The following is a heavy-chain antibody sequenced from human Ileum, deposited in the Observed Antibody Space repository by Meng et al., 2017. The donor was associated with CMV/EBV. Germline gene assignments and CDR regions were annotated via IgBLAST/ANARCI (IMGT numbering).Heavy chain of an antibody. CDR3: ATTGEDY. J-gene: IGHJ4*02. V-gene: IGHV3-7*02. CDR1: GSTLTRYW. Sequence: QLVESGGGLVQPGGSLRLSCVASGSTLTRYWMTWVRQSPGKGLEWVANVNQDGSQKYYVDSVKGRFTISRDNAQNSLYLQMNSLRAEDTAVYYCATTGEDYWGQGTLVTVSS. CDR2: VNQDGSQK. D-gene: IGHD7-27*01.